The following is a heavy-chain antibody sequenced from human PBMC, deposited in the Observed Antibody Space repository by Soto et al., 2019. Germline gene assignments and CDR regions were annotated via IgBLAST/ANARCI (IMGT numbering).Heavy chain of an antibody. V-gene: IGHV5-51*01. CDR1: GYSFSSYW. J-gene: IGHJ6*02. D-gene: IGHD3-10*01. CDR3: ARTYYYGSGSPYYDGMDV. CDR2: IYPGDSDT. Sequence: PGESLQISCKGSGYSFSSYWIGWVRQMPGKGLEWMGIIYPGDSDTRYSPSFQGQVTISADKSISTAYLQWSSLKASDTAMYYCARTYYYGSGSPYYDGMDVWGQGTTVTVSS.